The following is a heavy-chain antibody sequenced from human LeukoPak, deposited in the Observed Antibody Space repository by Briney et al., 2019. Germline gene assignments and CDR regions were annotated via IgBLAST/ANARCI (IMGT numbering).Heavy chain of an antibody. CDR1: GFTFSNYA. CDR3: AKSPFDY. Sequence: AGGSLRLSCAASGFTFSNYAMSWVRQAPGKGLEWVAVISYDGSNKYYADSVKGRFTISRDNSKNTLYLQMNSLRAEDTAVYYCAKSPFDYWGQGTLVTVSS. CDR2: ISYDGSNK. V-gene: IGHV3-30*18. J-gene: IGHJ4*02.